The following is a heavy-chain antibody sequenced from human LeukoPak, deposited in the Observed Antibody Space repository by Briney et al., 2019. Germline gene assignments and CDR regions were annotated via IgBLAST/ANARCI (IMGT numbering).Heavy chain of an antibody. V-gene: IGHV3-11*01. CDR2: ISGSGSDI. J-gene: IGHJ4*02. CDR3: SRGPRRLDH. Sequence: PGGSLRLSCAASGFTFSDYYMSWIRQAPGKGLESLSYISGSGSDISYADSVNGRFTVSRDNAKKSLYLQMNSLRPEDTAMYYCSRGPRRLDHWGQGTLVTVSS. CDR1: GFTFSDYY.